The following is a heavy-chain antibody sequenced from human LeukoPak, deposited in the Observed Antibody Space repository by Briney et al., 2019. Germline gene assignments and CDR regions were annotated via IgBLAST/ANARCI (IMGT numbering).Heavy chain of an antibody. CDR2: ISAYNGNT. CDR3: ARAYTAMVLDY. V-gene: IGHV1-18*01. D-gene: IGHD5-18*01. CDR1: GYTFTSYG. Sequence: ASVKVSCKASGYTFTSYGISWVRQAPGQGLEWMGWISAYNGNTNYAQKLQGRVTMTRNTSISAAYMELSSLRSEDTAMYYCARAYTAMVLDYWGQGTLVTVSS. J-gene: IGHJ4*02.